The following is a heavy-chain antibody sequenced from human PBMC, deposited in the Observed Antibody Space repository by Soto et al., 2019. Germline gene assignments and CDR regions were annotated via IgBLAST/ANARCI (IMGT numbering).Heavy chain of an antibody. D-gene: IGHD2-8*01. Sequence: PSETLSLTCTVSGGSISSSSYYWGWIRQPPGKGLEWIGSIYYSGSTYYNPSLKSRVTISVDTSKNQFSLKLSSVTAADTAVYYCARQYEGYCTNGVCFYFDYWGQGTLVTVSS. CDR3: ARQYEGYCTNGVCFYFDY. V-gene: IGHV4-39*01. CDR2: IYYSGST. J-gene: IGHJ4*02. CDR1: GGSISSSSYY.